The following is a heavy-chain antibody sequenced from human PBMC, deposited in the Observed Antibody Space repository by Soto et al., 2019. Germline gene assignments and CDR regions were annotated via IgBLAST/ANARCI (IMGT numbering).Heavy chain of an antibody. CDR1: GGSISSYY. J-gene: IGHJ6*02. Sequence: SETLSLTCTVSGGSISSYYWSWIRQPAGRGLEWIGRIYTSGSTNYNPSLKSRVTMSVDTSKNQFSLKLSSVTAADTAVYYCATQYSSSPYYYYYGMDVWGQGTTVTVSS. V-gene: IGHV4-4*07. D-gene: IGHD6-6*01. CDR2: IYTSGST. CDR3: ATQYSSSPYYYYYGMDV.